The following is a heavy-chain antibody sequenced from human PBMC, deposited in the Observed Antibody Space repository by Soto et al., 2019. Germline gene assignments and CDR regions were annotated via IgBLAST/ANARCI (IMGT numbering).Heavy chain of an antibody. Sequence: SVKVSCKASGYTFTSYGISWVRQAPGQGLEWMGWISAYNGNTNYAQKLQGRDTMTKNTSTSTAYMEMRSLRSDDTAVYYCARLGGSGSYYNAAVWWFDPWGQGTLVTVSS. V-gene: IGHV1-18*01. CDR2: ISAYNGNT. CDR3: ARLGGSGSYYNAAVWWFDP. D-gene: IGHD3-10*01. J-gene: IGHJ5*02. CDR1: GYTFTSYG.